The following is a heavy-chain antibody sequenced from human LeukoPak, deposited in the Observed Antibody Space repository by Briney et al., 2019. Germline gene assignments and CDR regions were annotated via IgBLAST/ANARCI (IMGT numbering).Heavy chain of an antibody. CDR1: GFSLSNSAVA. J-gene: IGHJ4*02. V-gene: IGHV2-5*02. CDR3: AHRPRPIRGYSSGWYFDY. CDR2: IYWVDDK. D-gene: IGHD6-19*01. Sequence: QSGPTLVNPTQTLTLTCTFSGFSLSNSAVAVGWIRQPPGKALEWLALIYWVDDKRYSPSLKSRLTITKDTSKNQVVLTMTNMDPVDTATYYCAHRPRPIRGYSSGWYFDYWGQGTLVTVSS.